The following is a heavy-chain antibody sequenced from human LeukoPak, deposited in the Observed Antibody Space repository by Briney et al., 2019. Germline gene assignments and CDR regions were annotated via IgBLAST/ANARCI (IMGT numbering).Heavy chain of an antibody. D-gene: IGHD2-15*01. CDR3: AKTTGYFSGGSCYGFDY. J-gene: IGHJ4*02. CDR2: ISGSGGST. V-gene: IGHV3-23*01. CDR1: GFTFSSYS. Sequence: GGSLRLSCAASGFTFSSYSMNWVRQAPGKGLEWVSAISGSGGSTYYADSVKGRFTISRDNSKNTLYLQMNSLRAEDTAVYYCAKTTGYFSGGSCYGFDYWGQGTLVTVSS.